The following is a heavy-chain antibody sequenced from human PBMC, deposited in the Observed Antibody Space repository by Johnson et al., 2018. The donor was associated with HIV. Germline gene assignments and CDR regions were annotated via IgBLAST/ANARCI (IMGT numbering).Heavy chain of an antibody. CDR3: TTETYYYDSSGYYYGHAFDI. J-gene: IGHJ3*02. Sequence: VQLVESGGGLVKPGGSLRLSCAASGFTFSNAWMNWVRQAPGKGLEWVGRIKSKTDGGTTDYAAPVKGRFTISRDDSKNTLYLQMNSLKTEDTAVYYCTTETYYYDSSGYYYGHAFDIWGQGTMVTVSS. CDR2: IKSKTDGGTT. V-gene: IGHV3-15*01. CDR1: GFTFSNAW. D-gene: IGHD3-22*01.